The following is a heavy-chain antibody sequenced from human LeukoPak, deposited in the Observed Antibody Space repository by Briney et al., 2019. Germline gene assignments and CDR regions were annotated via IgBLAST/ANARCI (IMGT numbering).Heavy chain of an antibody. CDR1: GYIFTNYW. V-gene: IGHV5-51*01. J-gene: IGHJ4*02. D-gene: IGHD6-6*01. CDR3: ARHPIPYSSSPRCYFDY. CDR2: IYPGDSDT. Sequence: PGESLKISCKGSGYIFTNYWIGWVRQMPGKGLEWMGIIYPGDSDTRYSPSFQGQVTISADKSISTAYLQWSSLKASDTAMYYCARHPIPYSSSPRCYFDYWGQGTLVTVSS.